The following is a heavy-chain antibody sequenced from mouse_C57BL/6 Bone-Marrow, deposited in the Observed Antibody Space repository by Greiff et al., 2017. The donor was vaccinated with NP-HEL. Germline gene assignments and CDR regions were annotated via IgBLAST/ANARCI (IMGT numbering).Heavy chain of an antibody. CDR2: INYDGSST. CDR3: ARAEYYGSGAWFAY. J-gene: IGHJ3*01. D-gene: IGHD1-1*01. CDR1: GFTFSDYY. V-gene: IGHV5-16*01. Sequence: EVHLVESEGGLVQPGSSMKLSCTASGFTFSDYYMAWVRQVPEKGLEWVANINYDGSSTYYLDSLKSRFIISRDNAKNILYLQMSSLKSEDTATYYCARAEYYGSGAWFAYWGQGTLVTVSA.